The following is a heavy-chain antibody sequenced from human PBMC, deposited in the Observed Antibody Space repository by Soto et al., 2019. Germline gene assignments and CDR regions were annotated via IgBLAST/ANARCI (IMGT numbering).Heavy chain of an antibody. CDR1: GGSFSGYY. D-gene: IGHD6-13*01. CDR2: INHSGST. Sequence: SETLSLTCAVYGGSFSGYYGSWIRQPPGKGLEWIGEINHSGSTNYNPSLKSRVTISVDTSKNQFSLKLSSVTAADTAVYYCARHLWVGSSWYLGAFDIWGQGTMVTVSS. CDR3: ARHLWVGSSWYLGAFDI. J-gene: IGHJ3*02. V-gene: IGHV4-34*01.